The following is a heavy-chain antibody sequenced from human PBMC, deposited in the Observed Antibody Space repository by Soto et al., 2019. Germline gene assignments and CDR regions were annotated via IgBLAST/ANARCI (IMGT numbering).Heavy chain of an antibody. Sequence: LGESLKISCKGSGYSFTTSWIGWVRQMPGKGLEWMGIIYPGDSDTRYSPSFQGQVTISADKSISTAYLQWSSLKASDTAMYYCATCQEMATLLSWGQGTLVTVSS. V-gene: IGHV5-51*01. D-gene: IGHD5-12*01. CDR1: GYSFTTSW. CDR3: ATCQEMATLLS. J-gene: IGHJ5*02. CDR2: IYPGDSDT.